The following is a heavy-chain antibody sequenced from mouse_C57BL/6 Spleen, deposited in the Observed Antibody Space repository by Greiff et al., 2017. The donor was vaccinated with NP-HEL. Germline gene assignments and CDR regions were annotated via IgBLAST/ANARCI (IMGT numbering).Heavy chain of an antibody. CDR3: ARHEERHYSNYAWFAY. D-gene: IGHD2-5*01. CDR2: FYPGRGSI. Sequence: VQLQESGAELVKPGASVKLSCKASGYTFTEYTIHWVKQRSGQGLEWIGWFYPGRGSIKYNEKFKDKATLTADKSSSTVYMELSRLTAEDSAVYFCARHEERHYSNYAWFAYWGQGTLVTVSA. J-gene: IGHJ3*01. CDR1: GYTFTEYT. V-gene: IGHV1-62-2*01.